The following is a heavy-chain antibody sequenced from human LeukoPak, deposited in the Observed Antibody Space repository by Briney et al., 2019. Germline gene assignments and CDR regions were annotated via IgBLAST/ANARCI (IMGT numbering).Heavy chain of an antibody. CDR2: INPNSGGT. CDR3: ARSRRMVRGVIAYFDY. J-gene: IGHJ4*02. Sequence: ASVKVSCKASGYTFTGYYIHWVRQAPGQGLEWMGRINPNSGGTNYAQKFQGRVTMTRDTSISTAYMELSRLRSDDTAVYYCARSRRMVRGVIAYFDYWGQGTLVTVSS. CDR1: GYTFTGYY. D-gene: IGHD3-10*01. V-gene: IGHV1-2*06.